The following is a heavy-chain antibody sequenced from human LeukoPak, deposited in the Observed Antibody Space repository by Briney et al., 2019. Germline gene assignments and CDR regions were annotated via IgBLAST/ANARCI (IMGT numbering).Heavy chain of an antibody. V-gene: IGHV3-23*01. J-gene: IGHJ4*02. CDR2: ITGSTRTT. CDR3: AKDQLNRFCSGGSCSVTHDY. CDR1: GFLFNSYG. Sequence: GGTLRLSCAASGFLFNSYGMSWVRQAPGQGLEWVSSITGSTRTTYYTDSVKRRFIISRDNSKNTLYLQMNSLRAEDTAVYYCAKDQLNRFCSGGSCSVTHDYWGQGTLVTVSS. D-gene: IGHD2-15*01.